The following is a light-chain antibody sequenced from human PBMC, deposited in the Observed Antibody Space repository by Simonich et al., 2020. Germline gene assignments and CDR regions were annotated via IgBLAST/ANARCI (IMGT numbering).Light chain of an antibody. CDR1: SSDVGSYNL. CDR3: CSYAGSSTVV. J-gene: IGLJ2*01. Sequence: QSALTQPASVSGSPGQSITISCTGTSSDVGSYNLVSWYQQHPGKAPKLMIYEGINRPSGFSNRFSGSKSGNTASLTISGLQAEDEADYYCCSYAGSSTVVFGGGTKLTVL. CDR2: EGI. V-gene: IGLV2-23*01.